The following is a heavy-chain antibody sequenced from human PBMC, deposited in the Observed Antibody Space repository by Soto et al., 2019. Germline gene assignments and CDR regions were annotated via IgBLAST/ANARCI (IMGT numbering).Heavy chain of an antibody. Sequence: PGGSLRLSWAASGFTFSSYAMSWVRQAPGKGLGWVSAIGGSGGSTYYADSVKGRFTISRDSSKNTLYLQMNSLRAEDTAVYYCAKGAKRITMIVVVITPFDYWGQGTLVTVSS. CDR3: AKGAKRITMIVVVITPFDY. CDR2: IGGSGGST. J-gene: IGHJ4*02. V-gene: IGHV3-23*01. CDR1: GFTFSSYA. D-gene: IGHD3-22*01.